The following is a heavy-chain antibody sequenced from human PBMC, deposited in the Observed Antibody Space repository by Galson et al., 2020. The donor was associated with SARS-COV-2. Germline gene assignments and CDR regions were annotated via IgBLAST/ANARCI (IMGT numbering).Heavy chain of an antibody. V-gene: IGHV1-18*01. D-gene: IGHD4-17*01. J-gene: IGHJ6*03. CDR1: GYTFTSHG. CDR2: ISTYNGNT. CDR3: ARPVGGDDDYSYYMDA. Sequence: AADQVSCKASGYTFTSHGISWVRQAPGQGLEWRGWISTYNGNTHYAQQLQGKVTITTDTSTSTPYMELRSLRSDDTAVYYCARPVGGDDDYSYYMDAWGKGTTVTVSS.